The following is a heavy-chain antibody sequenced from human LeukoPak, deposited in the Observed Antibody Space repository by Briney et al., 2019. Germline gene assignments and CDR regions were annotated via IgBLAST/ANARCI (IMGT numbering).Heavy chain of an antibody. CDR2: IRTSGTNT. Sequence: GGSLRLSCATSGFTFSSFSMNWVRQAPGKGLEWVSYIRTSGTNTDYTGSVKGRFTISRDNAKNSLYLQMNSLRAEDTAVYYCARMNYVSSGWGAPFDYWGQGTLVTVSS. D-gene: IGHD1-7*01. J-gene: IGHJ4*02. CDR1: GFTFSSFS. CDR3: ARMNYVSSGWGAPFDY. V-gene: IGHV3-48*04.